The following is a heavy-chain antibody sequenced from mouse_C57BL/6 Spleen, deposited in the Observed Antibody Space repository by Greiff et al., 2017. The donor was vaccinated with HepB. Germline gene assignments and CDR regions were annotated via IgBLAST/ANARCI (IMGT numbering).Heavy chain of an antibody. CDR2: IWWDDDK. CDR3: ARITPIYSAGYFDV. CDR1: GFSLSTFGMG. D-gene: IGHD2-1*01. Sequence: QVTLKECGPGILQPSQTLSLTCSFSGFSLSTFGMGVGWIRQPSGKGLEWLAHIWWDDDKYYNPALKSRLTISKDTSKNQVFLKIANVDTADTATYYCARITPIYSAGYFDVWGTGTTVTVSS. J-gene: IGHJ1*03. V-gene: IGHV8-8*01.